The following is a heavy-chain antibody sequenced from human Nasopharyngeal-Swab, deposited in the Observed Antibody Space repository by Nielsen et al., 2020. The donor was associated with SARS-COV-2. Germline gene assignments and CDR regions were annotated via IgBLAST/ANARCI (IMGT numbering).Heavy chain of an antibody. CDR1: GGSVSVGYYY. J-gene: IGHJ2*01. CDR3: ARASYADWYFDL. V-gene: IGHV4-61*02. CDR2: IYPGGSA. D-gene: IGHD3-16*01. Sequence: SETLSLTCTVSGGSVSVGYYYWNWIRQPAGKGLEWIGRIYPGGSANYNPSLKSRVTISGDTSKKQFSLQMSSVTAADTAVYYCARASYADWYFDLWGRGTLVTVSS.